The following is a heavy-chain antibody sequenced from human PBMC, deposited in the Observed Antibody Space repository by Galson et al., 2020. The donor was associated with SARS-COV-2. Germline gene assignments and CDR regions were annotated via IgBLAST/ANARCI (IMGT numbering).Heavy chain of an antibody. V-gene: IGHV3-21*01. CDR1: GFNFNTYS. CDR2: ISSSSSYI. Sequence: AGGSLRLSCAASGFNFNTYSMNWVRQAPGKGLEWVSSISSSSSYIYYADSVKGRFTISRDNAKNSLYLQMNSLRADDTAVYYCARVLSDSESCRGGECWKRASDYWGQGTLVTVSS. CDR3: ARVLSDSESCRGGECWKRASDY. J-gene: IGHJ4*02. D-gene: IGHD2-21*01.